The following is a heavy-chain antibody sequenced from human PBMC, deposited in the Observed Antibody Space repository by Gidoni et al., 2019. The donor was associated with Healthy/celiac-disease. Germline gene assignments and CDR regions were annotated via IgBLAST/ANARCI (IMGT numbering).Heavy chain of an antibody. CDR1: GGSISSSSYY. Sequence: QLQLQESGPGLVKPSETLSLTCTVSGGSISSSSYYWGWIRQPPGKGLEWIGSIYYSGSTYYNPSLKSRVTISVDTSKNQFSLKLSSVTAADTAVYYCARLPSWQRITMVRGSSDPEYWGQGTLVTVSS. CDR3: ARLPSWQRITMVRGSSDPEY. J-gene: IGHJ4*02. CDR2: IYYSGST. D-gene: IGHD3-10*01. V-gene: IGHV4-39*01.